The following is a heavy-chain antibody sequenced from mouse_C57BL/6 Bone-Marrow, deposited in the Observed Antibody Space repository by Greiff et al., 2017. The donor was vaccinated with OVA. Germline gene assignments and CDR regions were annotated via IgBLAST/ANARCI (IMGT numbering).Heavy chain of an antibody. V-gene: IGHV1-26*01. CDR2: INPNNGGT. J-gene: IGHJ3*01. Sequence: EVQLQQSGPELVKPGASVKISCKASGYTFTDYYMNWVKQSHGKSLEWIGDINPNNGGTSYNQKFKGKATLTVDKSSSTAYMELRSLTSEDSAVYYGARAWFAYWGQGTLVTVSA. CDR1: GYTFTDYY. CDR3: ARAWFAY.